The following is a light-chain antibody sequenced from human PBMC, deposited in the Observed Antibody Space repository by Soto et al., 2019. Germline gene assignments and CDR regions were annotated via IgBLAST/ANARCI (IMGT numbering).Light chain of an antibody. CDR1: SSDVGGYNY. CDR2: DVS. V-gene: IGLV2-14*01. J-gene: IGLJ2*01. Sequence: QSALTQPASVSGSPGQSITISCTGTSSDVGGYNYVSWYQQHPGKAPKLMIYDVSNRPSGVSSRFSGSKSGNTASLTISGLHADDEADYYCSSYTSSSTVVFGGGTKLTVL. CDR3: SSYTSSSTVV.